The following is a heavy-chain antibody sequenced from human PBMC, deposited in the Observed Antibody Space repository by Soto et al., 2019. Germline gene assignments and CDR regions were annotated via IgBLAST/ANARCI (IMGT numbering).Heavy chain of an antibody. V-gene: IGHV4-59*01. D-gene: IGHD2-2*01. CDR3: ARTIVVVAWGFDP. J-gene: IGHJ5*02. Sequence: PSETLSLTCTVSGGSISSYYWSWIRQPPGKGLEWIGYIYYSGSTNYNPSLKSRVTISVDTSKNQFSLRLSSVIAADTAVYYCARTIVVVAWGFDPWGQGTLVTVSS. CDR2: IYYSGST. CDR1: GGSISSYY.